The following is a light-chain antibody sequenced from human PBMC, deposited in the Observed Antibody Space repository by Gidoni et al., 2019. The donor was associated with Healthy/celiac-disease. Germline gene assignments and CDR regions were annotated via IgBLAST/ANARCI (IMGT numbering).Light chain of an antibody. CDR3: QSYDSSLSAKDV. CDR1: SSNIGAGYD. J-gene: IGLJ1*01. V-gene: IGLV1-40*01. Sequence: QSVLTQPPSVSGPPGQRVTISCTGSSSNIGAGYDVHWYQQLPGTAPKLLIYGNSNRPSGVPDRFSGSKSGTSASLAITGLQAEDEADYYCQSYDSSLSAKDVFGTGTKVTVL. CDR2: GNS.